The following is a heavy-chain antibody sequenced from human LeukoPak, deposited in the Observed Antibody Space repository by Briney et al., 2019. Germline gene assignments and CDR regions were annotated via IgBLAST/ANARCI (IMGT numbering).Heavy chain of an antibody. Sequence: SETLSLTCTVSGGSISGYYWSWIRQPPGKGLERIGYIYYSGSTNYNPSLKSRVTISVDTSKNQFSLKLSSVTAADTAVYYCARGRSSMVRGYYYYYMDVWGKGTTVTISS. J-gene: IGHJ6*03. CDR3: ARGRSSMVRGYYYYYMDV. D-gene: IGHD3-10*01. V-gene: IGHV4-59*01. CDR2: IYYSGST. CDR1: GGSISGYY.